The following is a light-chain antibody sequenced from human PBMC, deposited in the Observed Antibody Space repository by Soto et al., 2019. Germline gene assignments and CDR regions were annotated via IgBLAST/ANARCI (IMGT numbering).Light chain of an antibody. J-gene: IGKJ5*01. Sequence: TQSPATLSVSPGEGATLSCSASQNIKNLLAWYQQRPGQSPRLLFYAASNRATGVPARFSGSGFGTEFTLAISSLESEDSAVYYCQQYHNWPSTFGQGTRLEIK. CDR3: QQYHNWPST. CDR1: QNIKNL. CDR2: AAS. V-gene: IGKV3-15*01.